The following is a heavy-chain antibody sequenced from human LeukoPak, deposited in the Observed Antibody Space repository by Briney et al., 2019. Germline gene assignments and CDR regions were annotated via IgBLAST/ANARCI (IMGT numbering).Heavy chain of an antibody. CDR2: INPSGGST. J-gene: IGHJ4*02. D-gene: IGHD5-24*01. V-gene: IGHV1-46*01. CDR3: ASSWLQFCPLDY. CDR1: GYTFTSYY. Sequence: ASVKVSCKASGYTFTSYYMHWVRQAPGQGLEWMGIINPSGGSTSYAQKFQGRVTMTRDMSTSTVYMELSSLRSEDTAVYYCASSWLQFCPLDYWGQGTLVTVSS.